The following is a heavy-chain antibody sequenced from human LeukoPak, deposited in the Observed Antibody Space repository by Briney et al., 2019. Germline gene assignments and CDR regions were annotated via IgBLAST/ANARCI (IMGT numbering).Heavy chain of an antibody. V-gene: IGHV1-2*02. CDR3: AREPGSCYYSNNFCY. Sequence: GASVKVSCKASGYTFAAYYMQWVRQAPGQGLEWMGWINPNSGATKYAQKFQGRVTMTRDTSISTAYMELIRLRSDDTAVYYCAREPGSCYYSNNFCYWGQGTLVTVSS. J-gene: IGHJ4*02. CDR1: GYTFAAYY. CDR2: INPNSGAT. D-gene: IGHD3-22*01.